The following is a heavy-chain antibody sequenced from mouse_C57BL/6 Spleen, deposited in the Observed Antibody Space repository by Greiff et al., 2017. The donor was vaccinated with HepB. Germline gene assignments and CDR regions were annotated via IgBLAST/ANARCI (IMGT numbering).Heavy chain of an antibody. D-gene: IGHD2-1*01. CDR2: IDPSDSYT. J-gene: IGHJ2*01. Sequence: VKQSCKASGYTFTSYWMQWVNQRPGQGLEWIGEIDPSDSYTNYNQKFKGKATLTVDTSSSTAYMQLSSLTSEDSAVYYCASQIYYGNYRYFDYWGQGTTLTVSS. V-gene: IGHV1-50*01. CDR3: ASQIYYGNYRYFDY. CDR1: GYTFTSYW.